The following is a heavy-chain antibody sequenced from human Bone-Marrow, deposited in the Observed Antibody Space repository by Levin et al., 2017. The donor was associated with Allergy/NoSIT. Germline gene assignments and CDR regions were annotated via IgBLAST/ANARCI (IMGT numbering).Heavy chain of an antibody. V-gene: IGHV3-21*01. CDR1: GFTFNTYS. CDR3: ARSLNDLYAPPYYYGMDV. J-gene: IGHJ6*02. D-gene: IGHD3-3*01. Sequence: GASVKVSCAASGFTFNTYSMNWVRQAPGKGLEWVSFISSSRSYIYYADSVKGRFTISRDNAKNSLYLQINNLRAEDTAVYYCARSLNDLYAPPYYYGMDVWGQGTTVTVSS. CDR2: ISSSRSYI.